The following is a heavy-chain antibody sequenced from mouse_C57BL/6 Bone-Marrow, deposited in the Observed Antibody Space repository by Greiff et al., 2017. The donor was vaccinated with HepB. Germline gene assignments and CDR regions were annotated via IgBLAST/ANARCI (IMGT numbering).Heavy chain of an antibody. D-gene: IGHD2-5*01. Sequence: DVHLVESGGGLVQPGGSMKLSCAASGFTFSDAWMDWVRQSPEKGLEWVAEIRNKANNHATYYAESVKGRFTISRDDSKSSVYLQMNSLRAEDTGIYYCTRPSYYSKYYAMDYWGQGTSVTVSS. CDR2: IRNKANNHAT. CDR1: GFTFSDAW. V-gene: IGHV6-6*01. J-gene: IGHJ4*01. CDR3: TRPSYYSKYYAMDY.